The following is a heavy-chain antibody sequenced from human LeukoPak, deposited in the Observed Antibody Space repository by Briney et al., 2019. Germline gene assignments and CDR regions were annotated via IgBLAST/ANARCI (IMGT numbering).Heavy chain of an antibody. Sequence: SETLSLTCTVSGYSISSGYYWGWIRQPPGKGLEWIGSIYHSGSTYYNPSLKSRVTISVDTSKNQFSLKLSSVTAADTAVYYCARWARYRYYFDYWGQGTLVTVSS. CDR2: IYHSGST. V-gene: IGHV4-38-2*02. CDR1: GYSISSGYY. CDR3: ARWARYRYYFDY. D-gene: IGHD2-2*01. J-gene: IGHJ4*02.